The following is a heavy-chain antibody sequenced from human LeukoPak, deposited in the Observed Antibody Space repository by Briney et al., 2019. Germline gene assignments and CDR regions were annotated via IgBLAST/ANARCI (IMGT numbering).Heavy chain of an antibody. V-gene: IGHV2-5*01. Sequence: SGPTLVKPPQTLTVTCSFSGFSVSSSGVAVTWIRQPPGKALEWLALVYWTDEKHYNPSLNNRLTITKDTSKNQVVLTMTNMDPMDTATFYCALRFSEALAFDYWGQGTLVTVSS. CDR2: VYWTDEK. J-gene: IGHJ4*02. CDR3: ALRFSEALAFDY. D-gene: IGHD6-6*01. CDR1: GFSVSSSGVA.